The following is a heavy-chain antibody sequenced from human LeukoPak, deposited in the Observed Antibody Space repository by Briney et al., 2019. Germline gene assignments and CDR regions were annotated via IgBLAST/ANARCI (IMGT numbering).Heavy chain of an antibody. CDR1: GFTFSDYY. CDR2: ISSSGSTI. Sequence: GGSLRLSCAASGFTFSDYYMSWIRQAPGKGLEWVSYISSSGSTICYADSVKGRFTISRDNAKNSLYLQMNSLRAEDTAVYYCARDAVRYDILTGYQYDDYWGQGTLVTVSS. D-gene: IGHD3-9*01. CDR3: ARDAVRYDILTGYQYDDY. J-gene: IGHJ4*02. V-gene: IGHV3-11*01.